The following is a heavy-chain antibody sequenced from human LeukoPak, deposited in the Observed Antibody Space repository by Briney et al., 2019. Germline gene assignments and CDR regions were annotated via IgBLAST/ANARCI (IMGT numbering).Heavy chain of an antibody. CDR1: GYSISSGYY. D-gene: IGHD4-17*01. CDR3: ARPMTTVRERWYFDL. CDR2: IYHSGST. V-gene: IGHV4-38-2*01. J-gene: IGHJ2*01. Sequence: SETLSLTCAVSGYSISSGYYWGWIRQPPGKGLEWIGSIYHSGSTYYNPSLKSRVTISVDTSKNQFSLKLSPVTAADTAVYYCARPMTTVRERWYFDLWGRGTLVTVSS.